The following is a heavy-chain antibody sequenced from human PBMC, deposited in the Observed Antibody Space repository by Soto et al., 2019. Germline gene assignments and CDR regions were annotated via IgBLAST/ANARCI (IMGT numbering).Heavy chain of an antibody. J-gene: IGHJ4*02. CDR3: AGDPPPPDY. CDR1: GYTFASYA. V-gene: IGHV1-18*01. CDR2: ISAYNGNT. Sequence: QVQLVQSGAEVKKPGASVKVSCKASGYTFASYAISWMRQAPGQGLEWMGWISAYNGNTNYAQKLQGRVTMTTDTSTSTADMALRSLSSGDTAVYYCAGDPPPPDYWGQGTLVTVSS.